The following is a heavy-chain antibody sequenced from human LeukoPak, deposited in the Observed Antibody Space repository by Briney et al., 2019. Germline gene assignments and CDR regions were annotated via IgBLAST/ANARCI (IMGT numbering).Heavy chain of an antibody. CDR3: AREIADYYYYYYMDV. J-gene: IGHJ6*03. D-gene: IGHD2-21*01. CDR2: INHSGST. Sequence: PSETLSLTCAVYGGSFSGYYWSWIRQPPGKGLEWIGEINHSGSTNYNPSLKSRVTMSVDTSKNQFSLKLSSVTAADTAVYYCAREIADYYYYYYMDVWGKGTTVTVSS. CDR1: GGSFSGYY. V-gene: IGHV4-34*01.